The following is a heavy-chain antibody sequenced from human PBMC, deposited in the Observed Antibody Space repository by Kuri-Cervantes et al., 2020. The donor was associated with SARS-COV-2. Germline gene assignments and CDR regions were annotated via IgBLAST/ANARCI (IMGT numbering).Heavy chain of an antibody. D-gene: IGHD2-21*01. Sequence: SGPTLVKPTETLTLTCTVSGFSLSNARMGVSWIRQPPGKALEWLAHIFSNDEKSYSTSLKSRLTISKDTSKNQVVLTMTNMDPVDTATYYCAHTLFASGARFDYWGQGTLVTVSS. CDR3: AHTLFASGARFDY. V-gene: IGHV2-26*01. J-gene: IGHJ4*02. CDR1: GFSLSNARMG. CDR2: IFSNDEK.